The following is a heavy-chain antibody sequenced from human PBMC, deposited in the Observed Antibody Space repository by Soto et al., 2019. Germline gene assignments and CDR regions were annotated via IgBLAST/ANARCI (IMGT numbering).Heavy chain of an antibody. J-gene: IGHJ5*02. CDR1: GVSISGSY. CDR3: ARVPDR. D-gene: IGHD2-2*01. V-gene: IGHV4-59*12. CDR2: IYHSGST. Sequence: SETLSLTCTVSGVSISGSYWGWIRQPPGKGLEWIGYIYHSGSTYYNPSLKSRVTISVDRSKNQFSLKLGSVTAADTAVYYCARVPDRWGQGTLVTVS.